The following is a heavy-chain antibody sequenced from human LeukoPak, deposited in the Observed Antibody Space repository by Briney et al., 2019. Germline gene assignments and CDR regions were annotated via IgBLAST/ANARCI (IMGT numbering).Heavy chain of an antibody. J-gene: IGHJ6*04. CDR1: GGTFSSYA. CDR2: IIPIFGTA. V-gene: IGHV1-69*13. CDR3: ARAFDWSGYLMDV. Sequence: SVKVSCKASGGTFSSYAIRWVRQAPGQGLEWMGGIIPIFGTANYVQKFQGRVTITADESTSTAYMELSSLRSEDTAVYYCARAFDWSGYLMDVWGKGTTVTVSS. D-gene: IGHD3-3*01.